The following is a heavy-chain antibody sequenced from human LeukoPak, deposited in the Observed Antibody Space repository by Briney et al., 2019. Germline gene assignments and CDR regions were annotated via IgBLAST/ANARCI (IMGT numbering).Heavy chain of an antibody. Sequence: SETLSLTCTVSGGSISSYYWSWIRQPPGKGLEWLGSIYYSGSTNYHPSLKSRVTISLDTSKDQFSLKLSSVTAADTAVYYCARGSGYVYYWGQGTLVTVSS. V-gene: IGHV4-59*01. J-gene: IGHJ4*02. D-gene: IGHD5-12*01. CDR1: GGSISSYY. CDR3: ARGSGYVYY. CDR2: IYYSGST.